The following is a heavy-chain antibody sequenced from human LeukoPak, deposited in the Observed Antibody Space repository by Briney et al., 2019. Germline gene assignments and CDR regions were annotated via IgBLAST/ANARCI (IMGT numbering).Heavy chain of an antibody. CDR1: GGSISSSSYY. CDR3: ARDPSLGITIFGVGQGFDP. D-gene: IGHD3-3*01. CDR2: IYYSGST. Sequence: SETLSLTCTVSGGSISSSSYYWGWIRQPPGKGLEWIGSIYYSGSTYYNPSLKSRVTISVDTTKNQFSLKLSSVTAADTAVYYCARDPSLGITIFGVGQGFDPWGQGTLVTVSS. J-gene: IGHJ5*02. V-gene: IGHV4-39*07.